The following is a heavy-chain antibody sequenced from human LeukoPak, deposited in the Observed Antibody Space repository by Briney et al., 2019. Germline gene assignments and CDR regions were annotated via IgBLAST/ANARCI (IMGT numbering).Heavy chain of an antibody. D-gene: IGHD3-10*01. CDR1: GGSISSYY. J-gene: IGHJ4*02. Sequence: SETLSLTCSVSGGSISSYYWSWLRQPPGKGLEWIGFIQSSGRTNCNPSLKSRVTISVDMSENQFSLRLNSMTAADTAVYYCARGGYYGSGGDLDNWGQGTLVTASS. V-gene: IGHV4-59*12. CDR2: IQSSGRT. CDR3: ARGGYYGSGGDLDN.